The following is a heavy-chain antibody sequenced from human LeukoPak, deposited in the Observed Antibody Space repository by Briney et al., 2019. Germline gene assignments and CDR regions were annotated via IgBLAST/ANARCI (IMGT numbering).Heavy chain of an antibody. V-gene: IGHV3-23*01. CDR3: ATYCSSTSCPRYYYYMDV. CDR1: GFTFSSYA. D-gene: IGHD2-2*01. J-gene: IGHJ6*03. CDR2: ISATGGSK. Sequence: QPGGSLRLSCAASGFTFSSYAMAWVRQAPGKGLAWVSSISATGGSKSYADSVKAGISISRDNAKNSLYLQMNSLRAEDTAVYYCATYCSSTSCPRYYYYMDVWGKGTTVTVSS.